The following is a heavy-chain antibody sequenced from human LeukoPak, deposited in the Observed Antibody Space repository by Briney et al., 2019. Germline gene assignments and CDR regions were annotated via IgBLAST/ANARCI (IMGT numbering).Heavy chain of an antibody. CDR3: ARDRVTMVRGVIMGRDY. CDR2: ISSSSSYI. J-gene: IGHJ4*02. CDR1: GFTFSSYS. D-gene: IGHD3-10*01. V-gene: IGHV3-21*01. Sequence: GGSLRLSCAASGFTFSSYSMNWVRQAPRKGLEWVSSISSSSSYIYYADSVKGRFTISRDNAKNSLYLQMNSLRAEDTAVYYCARDRVTMVRGVIMGRDYWGQGTLVTVSS.